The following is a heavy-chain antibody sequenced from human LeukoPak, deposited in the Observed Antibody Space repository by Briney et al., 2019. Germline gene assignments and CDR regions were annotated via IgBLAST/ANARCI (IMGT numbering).Heavy chain of an antibody. CDR3: ARGSDYGDYEGLDY. J-gene: IGHJ4*02. CDR2: IYTSGST. D-gene: IGHD4-17*01. Sequence: SETLSPTCTVSGGSISSYYWSWIRQPAGKGLEWIGRIYTSGSTNYNPSLKSRVTMSVDTSKNQFSLKLSSVTAADTAVYYCARGSDYGDYEGLDYWGQGTLVTVSS. CDR1: GGSISSYY. V-gene: IGHV4-4*07.